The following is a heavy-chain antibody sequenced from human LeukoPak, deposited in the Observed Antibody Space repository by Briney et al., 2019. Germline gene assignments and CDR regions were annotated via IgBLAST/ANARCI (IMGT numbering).Heavy chain of an antibody. CDR3: ARGKVLRFPDD. CDR2: INLNSGGT. D-gene: IGHD3-3*01. CDR1: GYTFTGYY. J-gene: IGHJ4*02. V-gene: IGHV1-2*02. Sequence: ASVTVSCKASGYTFTGYYMHWVRQAPGQGLEWMGWINLNSGGTNYAQTFQGRVTMTRATSISKASLELSRRRSDDTAVYYCARGKVLRFPDDWGQGTLVTVSS.